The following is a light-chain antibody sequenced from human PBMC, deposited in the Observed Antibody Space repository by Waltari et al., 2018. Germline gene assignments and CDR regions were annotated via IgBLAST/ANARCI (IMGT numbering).Light chain of an antibody. CDR3: QQFHSIPPT. Sequence: EIVLTQFPTSLAVSLGERATYNCKSSQNIFYTSTKKNNLSVYQQKPGQSPKLVICSSAPRDSGVPDRVSGSGSGTDFTLTISSLQAEDVAVYYCQQFHSIPPTFGQGTKLEIK. V-gene: IGKV4-1*01. J-gene: IGKJ2*01. CDR2: SSA. CDR1: QNIFYTSTKKNN.